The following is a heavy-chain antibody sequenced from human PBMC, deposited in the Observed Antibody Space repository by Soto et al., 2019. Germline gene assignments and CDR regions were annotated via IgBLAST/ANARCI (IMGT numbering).Heavy chain of an antibody. D-gene: IGHD4-17*01. CDR2: IIPILGIA. V-gene: IGHV1-69*02. CDR3: ARSPDYCDYLLPFDP. Sequence: QVQLVQSGAEGKKPGSSVKVSCKASGGTFSSYTISWVRQAPGQGLEWMGRIIPILGIANYAQKFQGRVTITADKSTSTAYMELSSLRSEDTAVYYCARSPDYCDYLLPFDPWGQGTLVTVSS. CDR1: GGTFSSYT. J-gene: IGHJ5*02.